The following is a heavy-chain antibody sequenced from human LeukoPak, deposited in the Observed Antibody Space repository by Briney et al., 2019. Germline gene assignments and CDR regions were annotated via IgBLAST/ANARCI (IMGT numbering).Heavy chain of an antibody. CDR1: GFTFSSYS. J-gene: IGHJ3*02. V-gene: IGHV3-21*01. CDR3: ARPHTNYGDYVVGSAFDI. D-gene: IGHD4-17*01. CDR2: ISSSSSYI. Sequence: GGSLRLSCAASGFTFSSYSMNWVRQAPGKGLEWVSSISSSSSYIYYADSVKGRFTISRDNAKNSLYLQMNSLRAEDTAVYYCARPHTNYGDYVVGSAFDIWGQGTMVTVSS.